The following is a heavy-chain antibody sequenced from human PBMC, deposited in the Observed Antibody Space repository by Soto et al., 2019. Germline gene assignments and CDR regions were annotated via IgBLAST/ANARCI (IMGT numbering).Heavy chain of an antibody. V-gene: IGHV3-30*18. CDR3: AKDVDDSSGYYYVGLYYFDY. CDR1: GFTFSSYG. CDR2: ISYDGSNK. D-gene: IGHD3-22*01. J-gene: IGHJ4*02. Sequence: QVQLVESGGGVVQPGRSLRLSCAASGFTFSSYGMHWVRQAPGKGLEWVAVISYDGSNKYYADSVKGRFTISRDNSKNTLYLQMNSLRAEDTVVYYCAKDVDDSSGYYYVGLYYFDYWGQGTLVTVSS.